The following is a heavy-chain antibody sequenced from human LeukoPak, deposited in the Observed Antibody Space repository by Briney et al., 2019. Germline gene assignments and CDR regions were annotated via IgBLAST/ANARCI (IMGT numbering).Heavy chain of an antibody. V-gene: IGHV1-24*01. CDR1: GYTLTELS. J-gene: IGHJ4*02. D-gene: IGHD2-15*01. Sequence: ASVKVSCKVSGYTLTELSMHWVRQAPGKGLEWMGGFDPEDGETIYAQKFQGRVTMTEDTSTDTAYMELSSLRSEDTAVYYCATPREYCSGGSCQPAEGCFDYWGQGTLVTVSS. CDR3: ATPREYCSGGSCQPAEGCFDY. CDR2: FDPEDGET.